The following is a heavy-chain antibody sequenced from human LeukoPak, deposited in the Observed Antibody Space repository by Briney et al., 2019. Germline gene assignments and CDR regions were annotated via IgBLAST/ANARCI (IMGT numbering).Heavy chain of an antibody. D-gene: IGHD4-17*01. V-gene: IGHV3-74*01. Sequence: GALRLSCAASGFTFRSYWMHWVRQAPGKGLVWVSRIDSDGSSTSYADSVKGRFTISRDNAKNTLYLQMNSLRAEDTAVYYCVKYGDYKFDPWGQGTLVTVSS. CDR3: VKYGDYKFDP. J-gene: IGHJ5*02. CDR1: GFTFRSYW. CDR2: IDSDGSST.